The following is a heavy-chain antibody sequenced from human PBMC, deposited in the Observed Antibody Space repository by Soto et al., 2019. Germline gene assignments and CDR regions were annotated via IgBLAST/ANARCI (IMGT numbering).Heavy chain of an antibody. D-gene: IGHD2-21*02. CDR1: GGSFSGYY. J-gene: IGHJ4*02. Sequence: QVQLQQWGAGLLKPSETLSLTCAVYGGSFSGYYWSWIRQPPGKGLEWIGEINHSGSTNYNPSLKSRVTISVDTSKNQFSLKLSSVTAADTAVYYCARRFVVVTASGTLDYWGQGTLVTVSS. CDR2: INHSGST. V-gene: IGHV4-34*01. CDR3: ARRFVVVTASGTLDY.